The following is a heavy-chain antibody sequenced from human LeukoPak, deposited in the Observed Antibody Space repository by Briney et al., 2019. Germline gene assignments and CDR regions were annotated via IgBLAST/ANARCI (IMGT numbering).Heavy chain of an antibody. D-gene: IGHD2-2*01. J-gene: IGHJ6*02. CDR3: AKDGPHCSSTSCYGMDV. Sequence: GRSLRLSCAASGFTFSSYGMHWVRQAPGKGLEWVAVISYDGSNKYYAASVKGRFTISRDNSKNTLYLQMNSLRAEDTAVYYCAKDGPHCSSTSCYGMDVWGQGTTVTVSS. CDR2: ISYDGSNK. CDR1: GFTFSSYG. V-gene: IGHV3-30*18.